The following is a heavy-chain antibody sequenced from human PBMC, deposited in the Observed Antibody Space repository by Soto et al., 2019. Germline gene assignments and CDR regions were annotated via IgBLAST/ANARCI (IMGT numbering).Heavy chain of an antibody. CDR1: GFTFSTFA. CDR2: ISGSGGTA. Sequence: GGSLRLSCAGSGFTFSTFALSWVRQAPGKGLDWVSVISGSGGTAYYADSVKGRFTISRDNSKNTLYLQMNSLRAEDTAVYYCAKDSQYSSGWNWFDPWGQGTLVTVSS. CDR3: AKDSQYSSGWNWFDP. D-gene: IGHD6-19*01. J-gene: IGHJ5*02. V-gene: IGHV3-23*01.